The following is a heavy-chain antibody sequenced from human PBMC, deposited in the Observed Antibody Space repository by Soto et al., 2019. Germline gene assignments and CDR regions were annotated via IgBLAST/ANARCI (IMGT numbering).Heavy chain of an antibody. CDR3: ARVDHRGYFAILTDY. V-gene: IGHV4-31*03. J-gene: IGHJ4*02. D-gene: IGHD3-9*01. CDR1: GDSLSSGGHY. Sequence: SETLSLTCTVSGDSLSSGGHYWSWIRQHPGKGLEWIGHIYDSVNTYYSPSLRSRVTISADMSKNQFSLNPRSVTAADTAVYYCARVDHRGYFAILTDYWGQGTLVTVSS. CDR2: IYDSVNT.